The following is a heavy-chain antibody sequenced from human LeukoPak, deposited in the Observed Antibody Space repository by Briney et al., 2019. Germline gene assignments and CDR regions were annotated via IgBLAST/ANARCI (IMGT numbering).Heavy chain of an antibody. J-gene: IGHJ4*02. D-gene: IGHD2/OR15-2a*01. V-gene: IGHV3-11*04. CDR2: ISSSGSTI. CDR3: ASGNCDTVCYFDY. Sequence: AGGSLRLSCAASGFTFSDYYMSWIRQAPGKGLEWVSYISSSGSTIYYADSVKGRFTISRDNAKNSLYLQMNSLRAEDTAVYYCASGNCDTVCYFDYWGQGTVVTVSS. CDR1: GFTFSDYY.